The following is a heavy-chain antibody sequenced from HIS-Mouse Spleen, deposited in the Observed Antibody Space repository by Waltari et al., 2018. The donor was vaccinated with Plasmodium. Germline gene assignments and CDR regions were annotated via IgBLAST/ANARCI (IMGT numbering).Heavy chain of an antibody. D-gene: IGHD6-19*01. V-gene: IGHV3-7*01. CDR1: GFPFSSYW. CDR3: ARGPGYSSGWYYFDY. J-gene: IGHJ4*02. Sequence: EVQLVESGGGFVQPGGSLRLSCAASGFPFSSYWMSWVRQAPGKGMERVANKKQDGSEKYDVDSVKGRVTISRDNAKNSLYLQMNSRRAEDTAVYYCARGPGYSSGWYYFDYWGQGTLVTVSS. CDR2: KKQDGSEK.